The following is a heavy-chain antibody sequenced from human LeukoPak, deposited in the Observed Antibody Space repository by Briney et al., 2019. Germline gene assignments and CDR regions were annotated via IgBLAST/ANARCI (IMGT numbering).Heavy chain of an antibody. D-gene: IGHD3-9*01. CDR3: ARASFDWLLSY. CDR1: GGSISSGGYY. Sequence: SETLSLTCAVSGGSISSGGYYWSWIRQPPGKGLEWIGYIYYSGSTYYNPSLKSRVTISVDTSKNQFSLKLSSVTAADTAVYYCARASFDWLLSYWGQGTLVTVSS. CDR2: IYYSGST. J-gene: IGHJ4*02. V-gene: IGHV4-30-2*05.